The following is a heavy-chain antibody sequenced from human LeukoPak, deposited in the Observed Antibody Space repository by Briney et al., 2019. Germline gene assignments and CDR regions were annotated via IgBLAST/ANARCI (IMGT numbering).Heavy chain of an antibody. D-gene: IGHD4-17*01. J-gene: IGHJ4*02. V-gene: IGHV4-39*01. CDR2: IYYSGST. CDR1: GGSISSSSYY. Sequence: SETLSLTCTVSGGSISSSSYYWGWIRQPPGKGLEWIGSIYYSGSTYYNPSLKSRVTISVDTSKNQFSLKPSSVTAADTAVYYCARGINNDYGDYVAYWGQGTLVTVSS. CDR3: ARGINNDYGDYVAY.